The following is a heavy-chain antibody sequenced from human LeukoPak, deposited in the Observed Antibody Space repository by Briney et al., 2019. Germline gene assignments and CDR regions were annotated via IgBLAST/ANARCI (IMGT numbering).Heavy chain of an antibody. CDR2: ISGSGGST. CDR3: AKDTLRITMVRGSLSAGY. V-gene: IGHV3-23*01. Sequence: GGSLRLSCAASGFTFSSYAMSWVRQAPGKGLEWFSAISGSGGSTYYADSVKGRFTISRDNSKNTLYLQMNSLRAEDTAVYYCAKDTLRITMVRGSLSAGYWGQGTLVTVSS. J-gene: IGHJ4*02. D-gene: IGHD3-10*01. CDR1: GFTFSSYA.